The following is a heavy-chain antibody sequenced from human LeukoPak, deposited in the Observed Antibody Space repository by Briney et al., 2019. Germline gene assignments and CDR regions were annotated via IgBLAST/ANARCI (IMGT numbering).Heavy chain of an antibody. V-gene: IGHV4-39*01. Sequence: SETLSLTCTVSGVSMSSSPYYWGWIRQPPGKGLEWIGTIYDSGNTNYNPSLRSRLTISVDTSRNQFSLKLSSVTAADTAIYYCATYFYGDYASYYFDFWGQGTLVTVSS. J-gene: IGHJ4*02. CDR3: ATYFYGDYASYYFDF. CDR1: GVSMSSSPYY. CDR2: IYDSGNT. D-gene: IGHD4-17*01.